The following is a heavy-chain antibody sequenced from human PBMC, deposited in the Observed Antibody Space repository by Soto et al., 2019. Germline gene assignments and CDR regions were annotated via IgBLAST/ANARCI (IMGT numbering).Heavy chain of an antibody. V-gene: IGHV4-59*01. J-gene: IGHJ3*02. CDR3: ARGEDPFDI. CDR1: CGSISSYY. CDR2: IYYSGST. Sequence: SQTLSLTCLVSCGSISSYYWRWLRQPPGKGRELIGFIYYSGSTDYNPSLKSRVTISVDTSKNQFSLKLSSVTAADTAVYYCARGEDPFDIGVQGTMVT.